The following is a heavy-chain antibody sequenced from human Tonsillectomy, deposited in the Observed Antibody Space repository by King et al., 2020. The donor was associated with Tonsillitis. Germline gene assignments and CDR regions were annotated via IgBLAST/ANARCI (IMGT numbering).Heavy chain of an antibody. CDR2: ITSDRGK. Sequence: VQLVESGGGLVKPGGSLRLSCEVSGFNFSDYSMAWIRQAPGRGLEWVACITSDRGKFYADSVKGRFTISEDSAKNSLHLQMNRLRVEDTAVYYCASAEGSLGWYFDLWGRGSLVTVSS. D-gene: IGHD7-27*01. CDR1: GFNFSDYS. V-gene: IGHV3-11*01. J-gene: IGHJ2*01. CDR3: ASAEGSLGWYFDL.